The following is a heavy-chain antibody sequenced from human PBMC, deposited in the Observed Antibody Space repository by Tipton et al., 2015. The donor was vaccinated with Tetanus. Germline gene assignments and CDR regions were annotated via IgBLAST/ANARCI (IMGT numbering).Heavy chain of an antibody. D-gene: IGHD2-8*02. J-gene: IGHJ4*01. CDR3: ARYHCTGTTCQHLDH. CDR2: IYHTGTT. V-gene: IGHV4-31*03. CDR1: GDSISSGNYR. Sequence: TLSLTCTVSGDSISSGNYRYNWIRQLPGKGLEWIGYIYHTGTTYYNPSFKSRVSISVDTSMSQFSLELNSVTAADTAVYYCARYHCTGTTCQHLDHWGQGTLVTVSS.